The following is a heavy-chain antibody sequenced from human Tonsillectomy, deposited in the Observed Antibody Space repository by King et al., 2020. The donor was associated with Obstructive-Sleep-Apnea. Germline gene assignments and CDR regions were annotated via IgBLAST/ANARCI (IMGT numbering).Heavy chain of an antibody. Sequence: VQLVQSGGGLVQTGGSLRLSCAASGFTFSSNSMNWVRQAPGKGLEWGSYISSSSSTIYYADSVKGRFTISRDNAKNSLFLQMNSLRAEDTAVYYCASKPHYDSIGYHDYWGQGTLVTVSS. J-gene: IGHJ4*02. V-gene: IGHV3-48*01. CDR1: GFTFSSNS. D-gene: IGHD3-22*01. CDR3: ASKPHYDSIGYHDY. CDR2: ISSSSSTI.